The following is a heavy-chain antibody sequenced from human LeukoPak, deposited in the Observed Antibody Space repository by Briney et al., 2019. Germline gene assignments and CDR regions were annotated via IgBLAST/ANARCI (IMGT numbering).Heavy chain of an antibody. D-gene: IGHD3-9*01. CDR1: GFTFSSYG. CDR2: ISYDGSNK. Sequence: PGGSLRLSCAASGFTFSSYGMHWVRHAPGKGLEWVAVISYDGSNKYYADSVKGRFTISRDNSKNTLYLQMNSLRAEDTAVYYCAKGPSPRYFDWLSPDVWGQGTLVTVSS. CDR3: AKGPSPRYFDWLSPDV. J-gene: IGHJ4*02. V-gene: IGHV3-30*18.